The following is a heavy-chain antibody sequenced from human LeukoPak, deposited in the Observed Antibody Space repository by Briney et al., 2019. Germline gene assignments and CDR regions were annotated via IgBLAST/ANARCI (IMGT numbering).Heavy chain of an antibody. V-gene: IGHV3-23*01. CDR1: GGSISSSW. CDR3: AKTGPTYGSVNNWFDP. J-gene: IGHJ5*02. Sequence: GTLSLTCAVSGGSISSSWWSWVRQPPGKGLEWVSAISGSGGSTYYADSVKGQFTISRDNSKNTLYLQMNSLRAEDTAVYYCAKTGPTYGSVNNWFDPWGQGTLVTVSS. CDR2: ISGSGGST. D-gene: IGHD3-10*01.